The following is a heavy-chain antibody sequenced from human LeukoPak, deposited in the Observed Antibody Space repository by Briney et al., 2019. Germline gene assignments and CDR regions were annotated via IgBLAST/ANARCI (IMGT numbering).Heavy chain of an antibody. CDR1: GYTFTGYY. Sequence: WASVKASCKVSGYTFTGYYMHWVRQAPGQGLEWMGWINPNSGGTNYAQKFQGRVTMTRGTSISTAYMELSRLRSDVTAVYYCARAATAGNWGQGTLVTVSS. V-gene: IGHV1-2*02. D-gene: IGHD2-21*02. J-gene: IGHJ4*02. CDR2: INPNSGGT. CDR3: ARAATAGN.